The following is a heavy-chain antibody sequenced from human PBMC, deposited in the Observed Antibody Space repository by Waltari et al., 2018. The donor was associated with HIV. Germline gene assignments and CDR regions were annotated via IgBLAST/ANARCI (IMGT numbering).Heavy chain of an antibody. J-gene: IGHJ6*02. D-gene: IGHD3-3*01. CDR3: ARDLRITIFGVVIYYYYGMDV. Sequence: QVQLVQSGAEVKKPGASVKVSCKASGYTFTSYGISWVRQAPGQGLEWMGWISAYNGNTNYAQKLQGRVTMTTDTSTSTAYMELRSLRSDDTAVYYCARDLRITIFGVVIYYYYGMDVWGQGTTVTVSS. CDR1: GYTFTSYG. V-gene: IGHV1-18*01. CDR2: ISAYNGNT.